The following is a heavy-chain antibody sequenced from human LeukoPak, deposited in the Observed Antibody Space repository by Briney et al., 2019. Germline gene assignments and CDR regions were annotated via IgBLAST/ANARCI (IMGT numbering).Heavy chain of an antibody. CDR1: GFTFSSYA. CDR3: AKDNYGDFRIYAFDI. V-gene: IGHV3-23*01. CDR2: ISGSGGGT. J-gene: IGHJ3*02. D-gene: IGHD4-17*01. Sequence: GGSLRLSCAASGFTFSSYAMSWVRQAPGKGLEWVSGISGSGGGTYYADSVKGRFTISRDNSKNTLSLQMNSLRVEDTAVYYCAKDNYGDFRIYAFDIWGQGTLVTVSS.